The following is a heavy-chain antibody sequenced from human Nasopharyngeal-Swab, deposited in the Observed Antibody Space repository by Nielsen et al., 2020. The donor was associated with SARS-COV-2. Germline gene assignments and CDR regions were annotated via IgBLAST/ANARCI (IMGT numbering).Heavy chain of an antibody. J-gene: IGHJ6*04. V-gene: IGHV3-30-3*01. CDR2: ISYDGSNK. Sequence: GGSLRLSCAASGFTFSSYAMHWVRQAPGKGLEWVAVISYDGSNKYYAASVKGRFTISRDNSKNTLYLQMNSLRAEDTAVYYCARDLGDVWGKGTTVTVSS. CDR3: ARDLGDV. CDR1: GFTFSSYA.